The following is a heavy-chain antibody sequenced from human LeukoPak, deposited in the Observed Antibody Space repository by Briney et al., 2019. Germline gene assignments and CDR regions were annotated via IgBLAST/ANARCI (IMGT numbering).Heavy chain of an antibody. Sequence: PSETLSLTCTVSGGSISSYYWSWIRQPPGKGLEWIGYIYYSGTTYYNPSLKSRVTISLDMSKNHFSLKLSSVTAADTAVYYCARGPNYYNSFDSWGPGTLVTVSS. CDR2: IYYSGTT. V-gene: IGHV4-59*01. J-gene: IGHJ4*02. CDR1: GGSISSYY. D-gene: IGHD3-10*01. CDR3: ARGPNYYNSFDS.